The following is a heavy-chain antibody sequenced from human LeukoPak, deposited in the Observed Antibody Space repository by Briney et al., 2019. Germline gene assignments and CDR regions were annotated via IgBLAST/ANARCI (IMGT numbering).Heavy chain of an antibody. D-gene: IGHD3-22*01. J-gene: IGHJ6*02. CDR1: GFTFSNYW. CDR3: ARSETTYYYDSSVYFYYYYGMDV. V-gene: IGHV3-7*01. CDR2: IKQDGSEK. Sequence: GGSLRLSCAASGFTFSNYWMTWVRQAPGKGLEWVANIKQDGSEKYYVNSVKGRFTISRDNAKNSLYLQMNSLRAEDTAVYYCARSETTYYYDSSVYFYYYYGMDVWGQGTTVTVSS.